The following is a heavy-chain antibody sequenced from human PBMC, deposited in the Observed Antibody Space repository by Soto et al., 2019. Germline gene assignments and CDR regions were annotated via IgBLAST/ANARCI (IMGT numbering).Heavy chain of an antibody. V-gene: IGHV3-48*02. Sequence: PGGSLRLSCAASGFTFSSYSMNWVRQAPGKGLEWVSYISSSSSTIYYADSVKGRFTISRDNAKNSLYLQMNSLRDEDTAVYYCASIREYYYDSSGYYRGAFDIWGQGTMVTVS. D-gene: IGHD3-22*01. J-gene: IGHJ3*02. CDR2: ISSSSSTI. CDR1: GFTFSSYS. CDR3: ASIREYYYDSSGYYRGAFDI.